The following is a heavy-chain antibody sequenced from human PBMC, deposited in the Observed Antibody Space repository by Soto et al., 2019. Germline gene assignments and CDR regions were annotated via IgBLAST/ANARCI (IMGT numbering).Heavy chain of an antibody. D-gene: IGHD3-3*01. V-gene: IGHV1-24*01. CDR3: ATDKFLSYDFWSGSPPG. J-gene: IGHJ4*02. CDR2: FDPEDGET. Sequence: GASVKVSCKVSGYTLTELSMHWVRQAPGKGLEWMGGFDPEDGETIYAQKFQGRVTMTEDTSTDTAYMEMSSLRSEDTAVYYCATDKFLSYDFWSGSPPGWGQGTLVTVSS. CDR1: GYTLTELS.